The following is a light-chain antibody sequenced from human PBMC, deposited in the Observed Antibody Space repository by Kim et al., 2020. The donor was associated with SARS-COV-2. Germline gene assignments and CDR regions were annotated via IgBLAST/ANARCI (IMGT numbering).Light chain of an antibody. J-gene: IGLJ3*02. CDR3: CSYAGSYTWV. V-gene: IGLV2-11*03. CDR2: DVN. CDR1: NIDFGGYNS. Sequence: GRLVTITCTGTNIDFGGYNSVSWYQQHPGKAPKLVIFDVNKVPSGVTDLFYGSKSGTTASLTIYRLQAEDEADYFCCSYAGSYTWVFGRGTQLTVL.